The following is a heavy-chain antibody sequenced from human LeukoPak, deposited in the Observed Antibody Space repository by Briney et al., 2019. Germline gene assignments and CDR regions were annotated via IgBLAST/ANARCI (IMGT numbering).Heavy chain of an antibody. J-gene: IGHJ6*03. CDR3: ARVIAARPRKNYYYYMDV. D-gene: IGHD6-6*01. CDR1: DGSISPYY. CDR2: IYTSGST. Sequence: PSETLSLTCTVSDGSISPYYWSWIRQPAGKGLEWIGRIYTSGSTNYNPSLKSRVTMSVDTSKNQFSLKLSSVTAADTAVYYCARVIAARPRKNYYYYMDVWGKGTTVTVSS. V-gene: IGHV4-4*07.